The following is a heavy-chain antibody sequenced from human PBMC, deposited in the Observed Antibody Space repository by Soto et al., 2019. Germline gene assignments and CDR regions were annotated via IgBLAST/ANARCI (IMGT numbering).Heavy chain of an antibody. CDR2: IYASGST. CDR3: AREHPPPYYYDSSGYYPLDY. V-gene: IGHV4-4*07. D-gene: IGHD3-22*01. J-gene: IGHJ4*02. CDR1: GGSISSDY. Sequence: QVQLQESGPGLVKPSETLSLTCTISGGSISSDYWSWIRQPAGKGLVWVGHIYASGSTNYNPSLKSRVNMAVDTSKNHFSLKLSSVTAADTAVYYCAREHPPPYYYDSSGYYPLDYWGQGTLVTVSS.